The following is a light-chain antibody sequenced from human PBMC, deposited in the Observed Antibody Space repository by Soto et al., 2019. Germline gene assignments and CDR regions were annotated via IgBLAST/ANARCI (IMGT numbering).Light chain of an antibody. J-gene: IGLJ1*01. V-gene: IGLV2-8*01. CDR1: SSDVGAYNY. CDR2: EVT. CDR3: SSYAGSNHFV. Sequence: QSVLTQLPSASGSPRQSVTISCTGSSSDVGAYNYVSRYQQHPGTAPKLVIFEVTKRPSGIPDRFSGSKSGNTASLTVSGLQAEDEADYYCSSYAGSNHFVFGTGTKVTVL.